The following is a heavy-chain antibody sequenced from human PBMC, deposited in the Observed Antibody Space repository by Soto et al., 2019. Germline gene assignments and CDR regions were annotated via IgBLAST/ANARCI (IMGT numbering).Heavy chain of an antibody. CDR2: IGTAGDT. CDR1: GFTFSSYD. Sequence: GGSLRLSCAASGFTFSSYDMHWVRQATGKGLEWVSAIGTAGDTYYPGSVKGRFTISRENAKNSLYLQMNSLRAGETAVYYCARGVIVPSPTYYYYMDVWGKGTTVTVSS. V-gene: IGHV3-13*01. CDR3: ARGVIVPSPTYYYYMDV. J-gene: IGHJ6*03. D-gene: IGHD1-26*01.